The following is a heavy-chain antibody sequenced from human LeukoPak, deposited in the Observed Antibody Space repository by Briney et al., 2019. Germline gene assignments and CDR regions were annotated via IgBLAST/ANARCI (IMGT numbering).Heavy chain of an antibody. Sequence: PSETLSLTCTVSGGSISSYYWSWVRQPPGKGLEWIGYIYYSGSTNYNPSLKSRVTISVDTSKNQFSLKLSSVTAADTAVYYCARGLGYYDSSGYRRPYYYYYYYMDVWGKGTTVTVSS. CDR2: IYYSGST. J-gene: IGHJ6*03. CDR3: ARGLGYYDSSGYRRPYYYYYYYMDV. CDR1: GGSISSYY. V-gene: IGHV4-59*12. D-gene: IGHD3-22*01.